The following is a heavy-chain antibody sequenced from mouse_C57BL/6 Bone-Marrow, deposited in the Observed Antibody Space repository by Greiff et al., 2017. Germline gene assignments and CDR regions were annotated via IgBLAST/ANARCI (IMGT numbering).Heavy chain of an antibody. Sequence: EVQLVESGGDLVKPGGSLKLSCAASGFTFSSYGMSWVRQTPDKRLEWVATISSGGSYTYYPDSVKGRFTISRDNAKNTLYLQMSSLKSEDTAMYYCARPYGNYWGQGTLVTVSA. V-gene: IGHV5-6*01. J-gene: IGHJ3*01. CDR3: ARPYGNY. CDR1: GFTFSSYG. D-gene: IGHD2-1*01. CDR2: ISSGGSYT.